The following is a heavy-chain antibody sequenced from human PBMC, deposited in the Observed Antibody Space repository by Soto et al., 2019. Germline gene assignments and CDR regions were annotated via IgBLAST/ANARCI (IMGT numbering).Heavy chain of an antibody. CDR3: ARDLSGRGVLDLLLKPYYYYYGMDV. V-gene: IGHV3-30-3*01. CDR2: ISYDGSNK. D-gene: IGHD3-10*01. Sequence: GGSLRLSCAASGFTFSSYAMHWVRQAPGKGLEWVAVISYDGSNKYYADSVKGRFTISRDNSKNTLYLQMNSLRAEDTAVYYCARDLSGRGVLDLLLKPYYYYYGMDVWGQGTTVTVSS. CDR1: GFTFSSYA. J-gene: IGHJ6*02.